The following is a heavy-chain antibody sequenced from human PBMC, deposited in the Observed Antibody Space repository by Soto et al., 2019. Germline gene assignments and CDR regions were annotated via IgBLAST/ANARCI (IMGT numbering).Heavy chain of an antibody. V-gene: IGHV3-30-3*01. D-gene: IGHD4-17*01. J-gene: IGHJ4*02. CDR3: ARDPDGDHYFDY. Sequence: GSLRLSCAASVFTFSSYAMHWVRQAPGKGLEWVAVISYDGSNKYYADSVKGRFTISRDNSKNTLYLQMNSLRAEDTAVYYCARDPDGDHYFDYWGQGTLVTVSS. CDR1: VFTFSSYA. CDR2: ISYDGSNK.